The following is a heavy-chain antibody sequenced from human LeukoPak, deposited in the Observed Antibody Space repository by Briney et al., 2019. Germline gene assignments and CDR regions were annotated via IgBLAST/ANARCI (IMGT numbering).Heavy chain of an antibody. J-gene: IGHJ4*02. D-gene: IGHD3-9*01. V-gene: IGHV3-23*01. CDR2: ISNSGANA. CDR3: AKVLAGYYAPFDY. Sequence: GGSLRLSCAASGTPFSNNAMSWVRQAPGKGLEWVSTISNSGANAYYADSVKGRFTISRDNSKNTLYLQMHSLRAEDTALYYCAKVLAGYYAPFDYWGQGTLVTVSS. CDR1: GTPFSNNA.